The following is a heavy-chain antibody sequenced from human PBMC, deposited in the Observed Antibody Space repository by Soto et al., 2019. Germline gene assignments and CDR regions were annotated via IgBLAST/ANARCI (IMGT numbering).Heavy chain of an antibody. CDR1: GGSISSYY. Sequence: SETLSLTCTVSGGSISSYYWSWIRQPPGKGLGWIGYIYYSGRTNYKPSLKSRVTISVDTSKNQFSLKLSSVTAADTPVSYCAREVDYYDSSGYSHSVYDYWGQGTLVTVSS. CDR3: AREVDYYDSSGYSHSVYDY. D-gene: IGHD3-22*01. V-gene: IGHV4-59*01. J-gene: IGHJ4*02. CDR2: IYYSGRT.